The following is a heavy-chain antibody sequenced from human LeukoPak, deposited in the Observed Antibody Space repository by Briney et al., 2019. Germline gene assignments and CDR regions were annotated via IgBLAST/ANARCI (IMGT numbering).Heavy chain of an antibody. Sequence: SGGSLRLSCAASGFIFSSYSMNWVRQAPGKGLEWVANIKQDGSEKYYVDSVKGRFTISRDNAKNSLYLQMNSLRAEDTAVYYCARLGSGWADAFDIWGQGTMVTVSS. CDR2: IKQDGSEK. V-gene: IGHV3-7*01. CDR1: GFIFSSYS. J-gene: IGHJ3*02. D-gene: IGHD6-19*01. CDR3: ARLGSGWADAFDI.